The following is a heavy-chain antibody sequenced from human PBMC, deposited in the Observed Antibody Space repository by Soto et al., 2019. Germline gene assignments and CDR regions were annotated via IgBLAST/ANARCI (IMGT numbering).Heavy chain of an antibody. J-gene: IGHJ6*03. CDR1: GFTFDDYA. Sequence: EVQLVESGGGLVQPGRSLRLSCAASGFTFDDYAMHWVRQAPGKGLEWVSGISWNSGSIGYADSVKGRFTISRDNAKNSLYLQMNRLRAEDTALYYCAKGVVAGSYYYYMDVWGKGTTVTVSS. V-gene: IGHV3-9*01. D-gene: IGHD3-22*01. CDR2: ISWNSGSI. CDR3: AKGVVAGSYYYYMDV.